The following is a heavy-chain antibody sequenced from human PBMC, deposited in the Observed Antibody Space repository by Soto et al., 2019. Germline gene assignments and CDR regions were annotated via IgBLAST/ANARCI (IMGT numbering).Heavy chain of an antibody. CDR2: IRSKANNYAT. V-gene: IGHV3-73*01. CDR3: TTRGDGYNADYDY. D-gene: IGHD5-12*01. CDR1: GFIFSGSA. Sequence: EVQLVESGGGLVQPGGSLKLSCAASGFIFSGSAIHWVRQASGEGLEWVGRIRSKANNYATACAASLKGRFTISRDDSKNTAYLQMNRLKTEDTAVYYCTTRGDGYNADYDYWGQGTLVTVSS. J-gene: IGHJ4*02.